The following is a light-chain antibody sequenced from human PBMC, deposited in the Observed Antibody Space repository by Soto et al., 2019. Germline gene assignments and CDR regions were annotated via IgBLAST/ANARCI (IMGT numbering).Light chain of an antibody. Sequence: QSALTQPRSVSGSPGQSVTISCTGTSSDVGGYNYVSWYQQHPDKAPKLIIYDINKRPSGVPDRFSGSKSGNTASLTISGLQAEDEADYYCCSYAGSYTRVFGGGTKITVL. CDR2: DIN. CDR3: CSYAGSYTRV. J-gene: IGLJ2*01. V-gene: IGLV2-11*01. CDR1: SSDVGGYNY.